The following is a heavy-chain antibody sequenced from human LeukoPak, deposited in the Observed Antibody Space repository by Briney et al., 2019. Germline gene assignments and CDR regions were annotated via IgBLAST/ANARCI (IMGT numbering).Heavy chain of an antibody. D-gene: IGHD2-2*01. Sequence: SVKVSCKASGYSFTTYGISWVRQAPGQGLEWMGGIIPIFGTANYAQKFQGRVTITADKSTSTAYMELSSLRSEDTAVYYCARGREYQLLSKPYYYMDVWGKGTTVTVSS. V-gene: IGHV1-69*06. CDR3: ARGREYQLLSKPYYYMDV. J-gene: IGHJ6*03. CDR1: GYSFTTYG. CDR2: IIPIFGTA.